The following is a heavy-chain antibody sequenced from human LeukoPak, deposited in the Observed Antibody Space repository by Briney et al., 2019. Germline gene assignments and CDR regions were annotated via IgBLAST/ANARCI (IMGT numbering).Heavy chain of an antibody. CDR2: ISSSGSTI. V-gene: IGHV3-11*01. Sequence: GGSLRLSCAASGFTFSDYYMSWIRQAPGKGLEWVSYISSSGSTIYYADSVKGRFTISRDNAKNSLYLQMNSLRAEDTAVYYCARETSIYDYVWGSYRCYYWGQGTLVTVSS. D-gene: IGHD3-16*02. CDR1: GFTFSDYY. CDR3: ARETSIYDYVWGSYRCYY. J-gene: IGHJ4*02.